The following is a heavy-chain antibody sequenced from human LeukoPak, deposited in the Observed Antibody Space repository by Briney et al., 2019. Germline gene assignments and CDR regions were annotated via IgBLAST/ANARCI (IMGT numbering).Heavy chain of an antibody. CDR2: ISYDGSNK. D-gene: IGHD1-26*01. J-gene: IGHJ4*02. CDR3: ARSPSRYSGSYPIGY. Sequence: GGSLRLSCAASEFTFSSYGMHWVRQAPGKGLEWVAVISYDGSNKYYADSVKGRFTISRDNSKNTLYLQMNSLRAEDTAVYYCARSPSRYSGSYPIGYWGQGTLVTVSS. V-gene: IGHV3-30*03. CDR1: EFTFSSYG.